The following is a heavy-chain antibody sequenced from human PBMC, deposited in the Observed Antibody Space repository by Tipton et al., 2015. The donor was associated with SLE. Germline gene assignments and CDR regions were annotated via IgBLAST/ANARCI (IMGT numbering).Heavy chain of an antibody. J-gene: IGHJ2*01. V-gene: IGHV4-4*02. Sequence: TLSLTCAVSGGSISSSNWWTWVRQSPDKGLEWIGEIYHSGSTNYNPSLKSRVTISVDTSKNQFSLKLSSVTAADTAVYYCAREADRGYFDLWGRGTLVTVSS. CDR1: GGSISSSNW. D-gene: IGHD2-15*01. CDR2: IYHSGST. CDR3: AREADRGYFDL.